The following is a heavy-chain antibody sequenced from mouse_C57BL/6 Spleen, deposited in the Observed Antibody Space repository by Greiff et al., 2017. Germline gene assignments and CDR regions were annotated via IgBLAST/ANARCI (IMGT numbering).Heavy chain of an antibody. CDR1: GYTFTNYW. D-gene: IGHD1-3*01. CDR3: ARSGREWYYYAMDY. J-gene: IGHJ4*01. CDR2: IYPGGGYT. Sequence: QVQLQQSGAELVRPGTSVKMSCKASGYTFTNYWIGWAKQRPGHGLEWIGDIYPGGGYTNYNEKFKGKATLTADKSSSTAYMQFSSLTSEDSAIYYCARSGREWYYYAMDYWGQGTSVTVSS. V-gene: IGHV1-63*01.